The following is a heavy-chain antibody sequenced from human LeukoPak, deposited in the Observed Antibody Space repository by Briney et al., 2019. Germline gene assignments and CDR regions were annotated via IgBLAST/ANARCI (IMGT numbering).Heavy chain of an antibody. J-gene: IGHJ4*02. V-gene: IGHV4-34*01. CDR2: INHSGST. D-gene: IGHD6-19*01. CDR1: GGSFSGYY. CDR3: ARFSMAVDTGDY. Sequence: SETLSLTCAVYGGSFSGYYWSWIRQPPGKGLEWIGEINHSGSTNYNPSLKSRVTISVDTSKNQFSLKLSSVTAADTAVYYCARFSMAVDTGDYWGQGTLVTVSS.